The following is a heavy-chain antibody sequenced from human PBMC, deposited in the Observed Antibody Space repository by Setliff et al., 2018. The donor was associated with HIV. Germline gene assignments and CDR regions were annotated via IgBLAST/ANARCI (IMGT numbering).Heavy chain of an antibody. J-gene: IGHJ4*02. CDR2: IYWDDDK. CDR3: AHRIADTAVYYCGRAPDY. Sequence: SGPTLVNPTQTLTLTCTFSGFSLSTSGVGVGWIRQPPGKALEWLALIYWDDDKRYSPSLKSRLTITKDTSKNQVVLTMTNMDPVDTATYYCAHRIADTAVYYCGRAPDYWGQGTLVTVSS. CDR1: GFSLSTSGVG. D-gene: IGHD3-10*01. V-gene: IGHV2-5*02.